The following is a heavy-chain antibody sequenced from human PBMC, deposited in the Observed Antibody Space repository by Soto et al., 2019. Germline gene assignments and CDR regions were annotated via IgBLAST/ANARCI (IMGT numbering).Heavy chain of an antibody. CDR3: VRGLPGGFDP. J-gene: IGHJ5*02. V-gene: IGHV3-13*01. CDR1: GFIFSNFD. CDR2: IGFAGDT. D-gene: IGHD3-10*01. Sequence: VGSLRLSCGASGFIFSNFDTHWVRQTTEKGLEWVSGIGFAGDTNYSGSVKGRFTISRENAKNSLFLQMNSLRVGDTAVYYCVRGLPGGFDPWGQGTLVTVSS.